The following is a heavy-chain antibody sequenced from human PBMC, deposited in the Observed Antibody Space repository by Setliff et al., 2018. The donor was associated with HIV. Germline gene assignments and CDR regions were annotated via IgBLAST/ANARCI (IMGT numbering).Heavy chain of an antibody. CDR1: GFRFRSYW. CDR3: ARDWRSGYDLNFDY. Sequence: GGSLRLSCAASGFRFRSYWMSWVRQAPGKGLESVANVKQDGTETLYVDSVKGRFTISRDNANNLVYLQMNSLRVEDTAVYYCARDWRSGYDLNFDYWGQGTLVTVSS. D-gene: IGHD5-12*01. J-gene: IGHJ4*02. V-gene: IGHV3-7*01. CDR2: VKQDGTET.